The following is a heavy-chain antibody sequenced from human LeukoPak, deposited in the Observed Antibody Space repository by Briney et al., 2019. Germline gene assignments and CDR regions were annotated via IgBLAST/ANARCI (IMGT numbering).Heavy chain of an antibody. CDR2: ISYDGSNK. CDR3: AKDTAAGECTGGNCYSYFDY. CDR1: GFTFTGYG. V-gene: IGHV3-30*18. D-gene: IGHD2-15*01. Sequence: GRSLRLSCAASGFTFTGYGMHWVRQDPGKGLEWLALISYDGSNKYSADSVKGRFTISRDNSKNTLYLQMDSLRADDTAVYYCAKDTAAGECTGGNCYSYFDYWGQGTLVTVSS. J-gene: IGHJ4*02.